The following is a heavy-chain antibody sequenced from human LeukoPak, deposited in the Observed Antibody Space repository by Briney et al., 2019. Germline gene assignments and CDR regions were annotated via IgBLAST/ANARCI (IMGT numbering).Heavy chain of an antibody. CDR2: IRYDETDK. J-gene: IGHJ6*03. CDR1: GFTFRSYG. CDR3: AKATNYYYMDV. V-gene: IGHV3-30*02. Sequence: PGGSLRLSCAASGFTFRSYGMHWVRQATGKGLEWVAFIRYDETDKYYADSVKGRFTISRDNSKNTLYLQMCSLRAEDTAVYYCAKATNYYYMDVWGKGTTVTVSS.